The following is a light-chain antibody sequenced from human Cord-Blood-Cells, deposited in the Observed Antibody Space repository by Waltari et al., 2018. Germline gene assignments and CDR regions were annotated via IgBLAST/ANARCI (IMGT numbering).Light chain of an antibody. Sequence: DIQMTQSPSSLSAFVGDRVTITCQASQDISNYLNWYQQKPGKAPKLLIYDASNLETGGPSRFSGSGSGTDFTFTISSLQPEDIATYYCQQYDNLSLTFGGGTKVEIK. J-gene: IGKJ4*01. CDR2: DAS. V-gene: IGKV1-33*01. CDR3: QQYDNLSLT. CDR1: QDISNY.